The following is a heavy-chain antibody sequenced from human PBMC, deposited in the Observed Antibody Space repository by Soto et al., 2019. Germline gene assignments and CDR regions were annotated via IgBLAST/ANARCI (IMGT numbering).Heavy chain of an antibody. D-gene: IGHD3-22*01. Sequence: GGSLRLSCATSGFTFNSFAMSWVRQAPGKGLEWVSGISGPGGNTFYADSVKGRFTASADNSKNXLYLXMNXLRXXDXXVXXXXXGRTYYYDTSAYSDDYWGQGTLVTVSS. CDR2: ISGPGGNT. V-gene: IGHV3-23*01. J-gene: IGHJ4*02. CDR1: GFTFNSFA. CDR3: XXGRTYYYDTSAYSDDY.